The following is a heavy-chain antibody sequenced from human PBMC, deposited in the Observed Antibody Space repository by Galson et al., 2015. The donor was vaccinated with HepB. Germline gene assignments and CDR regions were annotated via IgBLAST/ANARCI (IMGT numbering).Heavy chain of an antibody. V-gene: IGHV1-46*01. D-gene: IGHD1-26*01. CDR3: ARDLFRAGAHIDY. J-gene: IGHJ4*02. CDR1: GYTFTSYY. CDR2: INPSGGST. Sequence: SVKVSCKASGYTFTSYYMHWVRQAPGQGLEWMGIINPSGGSTSYAQKFQGRVTMTRDTSTSTAYMELSSLRSEDTAVYYCARDLFRAGAHIDYWGQGTLVTVSS.